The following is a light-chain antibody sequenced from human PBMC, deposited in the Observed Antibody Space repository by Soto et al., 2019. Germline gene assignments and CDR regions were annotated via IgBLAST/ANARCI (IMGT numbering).Light chain of an antibody. J-gene: IGKJ1*01. CDR3: QQRSNWPRT. CDR2: DVS. CDR1: HSVSSN. Sequence: IVLTHAPGTLSWSPGEIATLSCGASHSVSSNLAWYQQKPGQAPRLLIYDVSNRAAGIPARFSGSGSGTDFTLTISSLEPEDFAVYYCQQRSNWPRTFGQGTKVDI. V-gene: IGKV3-11*01.